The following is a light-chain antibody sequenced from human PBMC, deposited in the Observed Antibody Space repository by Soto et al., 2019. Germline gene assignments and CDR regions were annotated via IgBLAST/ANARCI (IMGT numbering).Light chain of an antibody. V-gene: IGKV1-5*03. CDR1: QSISTC. CDR3: QQYNTYPLT. J-gene: IGKJ4*01. CDR2: KAS. Sequence: DIQMTQSPSTLSASVGDRVTITGRASQSISTCLAWYQHKPGKAPKLLIYKASNLEGGVPSRFSGSGSGTELTITISSLQPDDFATYYCQQYNTYPLTFGGGTTVEIK.